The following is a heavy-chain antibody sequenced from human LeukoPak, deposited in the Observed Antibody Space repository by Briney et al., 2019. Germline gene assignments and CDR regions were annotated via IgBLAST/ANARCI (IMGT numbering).Heavy chain of an antibody. Sequence: PGGSLRLSCAASGFTFSSYWMSWVRRAPGKGLEWVANIKQDGSEKYYVDSVKGRFTISRDNAKNSLYLQMNSLRAEDTAVYYCARDSTGRLGIAARGTGYWGQGTLVTVSS. CDR1: GFTFSSYW. V-gene: IGHV3-7*01. CDR2: IKQDGSEK. CDR3: ARDSTGRLGIAARGTGY. D-gene: IGHD6-6*01. J-gene: IGHJ4*02.